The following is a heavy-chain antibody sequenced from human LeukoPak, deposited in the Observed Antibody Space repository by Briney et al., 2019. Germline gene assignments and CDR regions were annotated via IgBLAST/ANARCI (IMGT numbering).Heavy chain of an antibody. CDR2: INHSGST. CDR3: ANTYSVGWFDT. CDR1: GGSFSGYY. Sequence: SETLSLTCAVYGGSFSGYYWSWIRQPPGKGLEWIGEINHSGSTNYNPSLKGRVTISVDTSKNQFSLKLSSVTAADTAVYYCANTYSVGWFDTWGQGTLVTVSS. V-gene: IGHV4-34*01. D-gene: IGHD2-21*01. J-gene: IGHJ5*02.